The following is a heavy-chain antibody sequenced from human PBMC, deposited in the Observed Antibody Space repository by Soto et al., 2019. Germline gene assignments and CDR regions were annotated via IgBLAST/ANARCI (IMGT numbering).Heavy chain of an antibody. CDR2: MNPNSGNT. CDR1: GYTFTSYD. CDR3: ASGYCSSTSCYRGPYYYYYMDV. V-gene: IGHV1-8*01. D-gene: IGHD2-2*01. J-gene: IGHJ6*03. Sequence: ASVKVSCKASGYTFTSYDINWVRQATGQGLEWMGWMNPNSGNTGYAQKFQGRVTMTRNTSISTAYMELSSLRSEDTAVYYCASGYCSSTSCYRGPYYYYYMDVWGKGTTVTV.